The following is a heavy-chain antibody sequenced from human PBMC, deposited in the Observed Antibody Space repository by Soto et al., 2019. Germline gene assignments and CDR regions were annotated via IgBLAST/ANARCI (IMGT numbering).Heavy chain of an antibody. J-gene: IGHJ5*02. D-gene: IGHD2-8*02. CDR3: ARLGVRVPTPGNWFDP. Sequence: SETLSLTCTVSGGPISSYYWSWIRQPAGKGLEWIGRIYFSGHTNYNPSLKSRVTMSVDTSKNLFSLKLSSVTVADTAVYYCARLGVRVPTPGNWFDPWGQGTLVTVSS. CDR2: IYFSGHT. V-gene: IGHV4-4*07. CDR1: GGPISSYY.